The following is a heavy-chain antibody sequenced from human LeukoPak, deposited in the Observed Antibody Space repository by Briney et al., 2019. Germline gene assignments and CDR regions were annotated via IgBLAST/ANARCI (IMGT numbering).Heavy chain of an antibody. CDR3: AKEYYSGGSCYSSITLFDY. CDR2: IRYDGSNK. V-gene: IGHV3-30*02. D-gene: IGHD2-15*01. Sequence: GGSLRLSCAASGFTFSSYGMHWVRQAPGKGLEWVAFIRYDGSNKYYADSVKGRFTISRDNSKNTLYLQMNSLRAEDTAVYYCAKEYYSGGSCYSSITLFDYWGQGTLVTVSS. J-gene: IGHJ4*02. CDR1: GFTFSSYG.